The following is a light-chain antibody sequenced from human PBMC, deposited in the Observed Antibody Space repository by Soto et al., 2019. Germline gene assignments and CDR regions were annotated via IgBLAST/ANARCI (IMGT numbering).Light chain of an antibody. J-gene: IGLJ1*01. CDR3: TSYAGSHNFHV. CDR2: EVN. V-gene: IGLV2-8*01. CDR1: SSDVGGYNY. Sequence: QSVLTQPPSASGSPGQSVTISCTGTSSDVGGYNYVSWYQQHPGKAPKLMIYEVNKRPSGVPDRFSGSKSGNTASLTVSGLQAEDEADYDCTSYAGSHNFHVFGTGTKVTVL.